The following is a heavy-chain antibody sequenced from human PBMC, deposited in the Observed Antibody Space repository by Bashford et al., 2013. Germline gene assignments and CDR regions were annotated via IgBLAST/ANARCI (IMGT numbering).Heavy chain of an antibody. J-gene: IGHJ4*02. D-gene: IGHD2-15*01. Sequence: SGGSLRLSCAASGFTFSNAWMSWVRQAPGRGWSGLAVLKSKTDGGTTDYAAPVKGRFTISRDDSKNTLYLQMNSLKTEDTAVYYCTTDSPAEVVVVAATNYWGQGTLVTVSS. CDR2: LKSKTDGGTT. CDR3: TTDSPAEVVVVAATNY. CDR1: GFTFSNAW. V-gene: IGHV3-15*01.